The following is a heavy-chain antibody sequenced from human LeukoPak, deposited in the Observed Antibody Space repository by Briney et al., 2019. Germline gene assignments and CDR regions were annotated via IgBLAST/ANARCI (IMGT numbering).Heavy chain of an antibody. CDR3: ARDSYGRPYDY. J-gene: IGHJ4*02. CDR2: ISGSGGRT. Sequence: GGSLRLSCAASGFTFSSYGMSWVRQAPGKGLQWVSGISGSGGRTYYADSVKGRFTISRDNSKNTLYLQMNSLRAEDTAVYYCARDSYGRPYDYWGQGTLVTVSS. D-gene: IGHD5-18*01. V-gene: IGHV3-23*01. CDR1: GFTFSSYG.